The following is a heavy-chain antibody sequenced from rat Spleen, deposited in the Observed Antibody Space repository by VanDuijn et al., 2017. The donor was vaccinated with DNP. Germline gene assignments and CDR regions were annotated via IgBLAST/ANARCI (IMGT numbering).Heavy chain of an antibody. J-gene: IGHJ3*01. D-gene: IGHD1-9*01. V-gene: IGHV5-25*01. CDR1: GFTVSDYN. CDR3: ARRGHTAGLNWFAY. CDR2: ISTSGGST. Sequence: EVQLVESGGDLVQPGRSLKLSCVASGFTVSDYNMAWVRQAPTKGLEWVASISTSGGSTYYRDSVKGRFTISRDNTKSSLYLQMDSLRSEDTATYYCARRGHTAGLNWFAYWGQGTLVTVSS.